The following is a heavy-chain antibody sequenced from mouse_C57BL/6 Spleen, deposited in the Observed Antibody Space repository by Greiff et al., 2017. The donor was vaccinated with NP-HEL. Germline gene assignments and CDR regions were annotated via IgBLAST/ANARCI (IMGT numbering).Heavy chain of an antibody. J-gene: IGHJ2*01. Sequence: EVQGVESGGGLVKPGGSLKLSCAASGFTFSSYAMSWVRQTPEKRLEWVATISDGGSYTYYPDNVKGRFTISRDNAKNNLYLQMSHLKSEDTAMYYCARSGGYFDYWGQGTTLTVSS. D-gene: IGHD4-1*01. CDR3: ARSGGYFDY. CDR2: ISDGGSYT. V-gene: IGHV5-4*01. CDR1: GFTFSSYA.